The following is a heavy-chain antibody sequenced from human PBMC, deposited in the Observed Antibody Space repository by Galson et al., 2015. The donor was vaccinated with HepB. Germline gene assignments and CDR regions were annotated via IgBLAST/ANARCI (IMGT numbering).Heavy chain of an antibody. J-gene: IGHJ3*02. D-gene: IGHD3-22*01. Sequence: LSLTCAVSGGSISSGGYSWSWIRQPPGKGLEWIGYIYHSGSTYYNPSLKSRVTISVDRPKNQFSLKLSSVTAADTAVYYCARNRLAITMIVGWHHYGAAFDIWGQGTMVTVSS. V-gene: IGHV4-30-2*01. CDR2: IYHSGST. CDR3: ARNRLAITMIVGWHHYGAAFDI. CDR1: GGSISSGGYS.